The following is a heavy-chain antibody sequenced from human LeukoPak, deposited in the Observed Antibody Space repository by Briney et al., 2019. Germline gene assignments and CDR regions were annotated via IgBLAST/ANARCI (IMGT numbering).Heavy chain of an antibody. J-gene: IGHJ4*01. D-gene: IGHD6-19*01. CDR2: IKSNTNGGTS. CDR3: TTHSVTVTGTYF. CDR1: GFTFSNAW. V-gene: IGHV3-15*07. Sequence: GGSLRLSCVASGFTFSNAWMTWVRQSPGMGLEWVGRIKSNTNGGTSDYAAPVKGRFTNSRDDSKHSLYLQMNSLRPEDTAMYYCTTHSVTVTGTYFWGQGALVTVSS.